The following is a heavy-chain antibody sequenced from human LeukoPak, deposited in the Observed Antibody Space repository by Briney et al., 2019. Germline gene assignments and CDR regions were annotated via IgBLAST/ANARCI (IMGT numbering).Heavy chain of an antibody. V-gene: IGHV4-59*02. D-gene: IGHD1-26*01. J-gene: IGHJ3*01. CDR3: AKDVSGTYFAFDV. CDR1: GASVSSHS. CDR2: ISNRGAT. Sequence: SETLSLTCGVSGASVSSHSWSWIRQTPGMGLEWIGYISNRGATGYNPSLRSRVTISVDAPKNEVSLNVRSVSAADTAVYYCAKDVSGTYFAFDVWGQG.